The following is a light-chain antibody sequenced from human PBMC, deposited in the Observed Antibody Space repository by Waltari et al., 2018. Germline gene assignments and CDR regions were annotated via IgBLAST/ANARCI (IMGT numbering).Light chain of an antibody. J-gene: IGLJ3*02. CDR1: SSDVGAYNY. CDR3: CSYAGSFTWL. V-gene: IGLV2-11*01. Sequence: HSALTQPRSVSGSPGPSVTISCTGTSSDVGAYNYLSWYQHHPGKAPKLIIYDVAKRPSGVPDRFSGSKSGNTASLTISGLQAEDEAEYYCCSYAGSFTWLFGGGTKLTVL. CDR2: DVA.